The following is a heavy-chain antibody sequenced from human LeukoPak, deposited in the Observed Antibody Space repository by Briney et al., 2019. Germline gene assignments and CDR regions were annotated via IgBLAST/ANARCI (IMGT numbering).Heavy chain of an antibody. Sequence: EASVKVSCKASGYTFTGYYMRWVRQAPGQGLEWMGGIIPMFDTANYAQRFQGRLTITADKSTSTAYMELSSLTSEDTAVYYCARADNWEGAKGDWGQGTMVTVSS. D-gene: IGHD3-16*01. V-gene: IGHV1-69*06. J-gene: IGHJ3*01. CDR2: IIPMFDTA. CDR3: ARADNWEGAKGD. CDR1: GYTFTGYY.